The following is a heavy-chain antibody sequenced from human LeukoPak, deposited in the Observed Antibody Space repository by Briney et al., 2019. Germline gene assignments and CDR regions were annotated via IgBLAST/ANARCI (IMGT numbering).Heavy chain of an antibody. V-gene: IGHV4-38-2*02. CDR2: IYHSGST. J-gene: IGHJ4*02. D-gene: IGHD3-9*01. CDR3: ATIRAAYYNVLTGPFDY. Sequence: SETLSLTCTVSGYSISSGYYWGWIRQPPGKGLEWIGSIYHSGSTYYNPSLKSRVTISVDTSKNQFSLKMSSVTAADTAVYYCATIRAAYYNVLTGPFDYWGQGTLVTVSS. CDR1: GYSISSGYY.